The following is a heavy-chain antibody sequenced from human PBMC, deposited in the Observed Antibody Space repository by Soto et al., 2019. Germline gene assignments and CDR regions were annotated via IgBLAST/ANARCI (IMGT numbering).Heavy chain of an antibody. J-gene: IGHJ5*02. D-gene: IGHD3-10*01. CDR1: GGSISSGGYS. CDR2: IYHSGST. CDR3: ARRCTLWFGELVWFDP. V-gene: IGHV4-30-2*01. Sequence: SETLSLTCAVSGGSISSGGYSWSWIRQPPGKGLEWIGYIYHSGSTYYNPSLKSRVTISVDRSNNQFSLKLSSVTAADTALYFCARRCTLWFGELVWFDPWGQGTLVTVSS.